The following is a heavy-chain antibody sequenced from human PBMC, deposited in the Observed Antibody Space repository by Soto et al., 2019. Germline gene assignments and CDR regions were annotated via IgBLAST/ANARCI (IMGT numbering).Heavy chain of an antibody. J-gene: IGHJ6*03. V-gene: IGHV1-46*03. Sequence: EASVKVSCKASGYTFTSYYMHWVRQAPGQGLEWMGIINPSGGSTSYAQKFQGRVTMTRDTPTSTVYMELSSLRSEDTAVYYCARGITIFGVVIMFDYYYYYMDVWGKGTTVTVSS. CDR3: ARGITIFGVVIMFDYYYYYMDV. CDR2: INPSGGST. D-gene: IGHD3-3*01. CDR1: GYTFTSYY.